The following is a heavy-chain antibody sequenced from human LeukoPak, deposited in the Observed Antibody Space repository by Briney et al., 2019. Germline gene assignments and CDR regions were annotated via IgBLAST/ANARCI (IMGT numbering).Heavy chain of an antibody. CDR1: GYTFTSYW. V-gene: IGHV5-51*01. CDR3: ARATTIQLWLPGFFDY. D-gene: IGHD5-18*01. J-gene: IGHJ4*02. Sequence: GESLKISCKGSGYTFTSYWIGWVRQMPGKGLEWMEIIYPGDSDTRYSPSFQGQVTISADKSISTAYLQWSSLKASDTAMYYCARATTIQLWLPGFFDYWGQGTLVTVSS. CDR2: IYPGDSDT.